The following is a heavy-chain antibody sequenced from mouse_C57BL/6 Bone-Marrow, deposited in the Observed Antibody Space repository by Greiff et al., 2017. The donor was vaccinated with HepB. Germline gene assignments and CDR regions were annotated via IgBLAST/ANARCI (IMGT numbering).Heavy chain of an antibody. CDR2: IDPNSGGT. Sequence: QVQLQQPGAELVKPGASVKLSCKASGYTFTSYWMHWVKQRPGRGLEWIGRIDPNSGGTKYNQKFKDKATLTADKSSSTAYMQLSSLTSEDSAVYYCAREYYYGSIFYWYFDVWGTGTTVTVSS. CDR1: GYTFTSYW. D-gene: IGHD1-1*01. J-gene: IGHJ1*03. CDR3: AREYYYGSIFYWYFDV. V-gene: IGHV1-62-3*01.